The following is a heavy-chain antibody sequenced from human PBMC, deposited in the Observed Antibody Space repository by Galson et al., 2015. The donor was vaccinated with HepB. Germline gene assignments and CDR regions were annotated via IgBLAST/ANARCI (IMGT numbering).Heavy chain of an antibody. Sequence: SLRLSCAASGFTFSGSAIHWVRQASGKGPEWVGRIRSKASDYATAYAASPKGRFTISRDDSKNTAYLHMNSLKTEDTAVYYCLRLGDLSRYSSSWGQGTLVTVSS. D-gene: IGHD6-13*01. CDR1: GFTFSGSA. J-gene: IGHJ4*02. V-gene: IGHV3-73*01. CDR3: LRLGDLSRYSSS. CDR2: IRSKASDYAT.